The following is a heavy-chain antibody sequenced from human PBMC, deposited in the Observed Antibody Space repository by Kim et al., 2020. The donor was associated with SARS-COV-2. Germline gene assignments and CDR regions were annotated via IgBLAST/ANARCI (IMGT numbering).Heavy chain of an antibody. CDR2: ISSNGGST. D-gene: IGHD3-9*01. CDR1: GFTFSSYA. V-gene: IGHV3-64D*09. J-gene: IGHJ4*02. CDR3: VKDPHPQYYDLFPPYFDY. Sequence: GGSLRLSCSASGFTFSSYAMHWVRQAPGKGLEYVSAISSNGGSTYYADSVKGRFTISRDNSKNTLYLQMSSLRAEDTAVYYCVKDPHPQYYDLFPPYFDYWGQGTLVTVSS.